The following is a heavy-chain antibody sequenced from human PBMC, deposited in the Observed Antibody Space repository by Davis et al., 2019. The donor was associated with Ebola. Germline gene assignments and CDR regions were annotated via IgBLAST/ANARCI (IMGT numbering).Heavy chain of an antibody. V-gene: IGHV1-2*04. J-gene: IGHJ6*02. Sequence: ASVKVSCKASGYTFTGYYMHWVRQAPGQGLEWMGWINPNSGGTNYAQKFQGWVTMTRDTSISTAYMELSRLKSDDTAVYYCARDLLAGALDGDYEIYGMDVWGQGTTVTVSS. CDR2: INPNSGGT. CDR1: GYTFTGYY. CDR3: ARDLLAGALDGDYEIYGMDV. D-gene: IGHD4-17*01.